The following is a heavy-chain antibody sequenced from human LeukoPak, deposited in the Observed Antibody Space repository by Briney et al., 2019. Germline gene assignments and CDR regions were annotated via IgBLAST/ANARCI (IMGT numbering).Heavy chain of an antibody. CDR1: GFTFSSDW. CDR2: IKPDEGEK. Sequence: AGESLRLSCAASGFTFSSDWMIWVRQAPGKGLEWVANIKPDEGEKYYLDSVKGRFTVSRDNAKNSLYLQMNSLRAEDTAVYCCVRYYTRQSWYFDLWGRGTLVTVSS. J-gene: IGHJ2*01. D-gene: IGHD3-10*01. V-gene: IGHV3-7*01. CDR3: VRYYTRQSWYFDL.